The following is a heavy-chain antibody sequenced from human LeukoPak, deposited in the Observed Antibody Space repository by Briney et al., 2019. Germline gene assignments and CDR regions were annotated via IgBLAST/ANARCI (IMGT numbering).Heavy chain of an antibody. CDR2: FNPRITTT. D-gene: IGHD1-26*01. CDR3: ENLGLIQGARSFY. CDR1: GYSFTSYY. V-gene: IGHV1-46*01. Sequence: GASVKGSCKASGYSFTSYYMHCVRHSPRQALEWVGVFNPRITTTTYAQNFHGRLTLTRDSSTSTVYMELGRLRSEAPAVYYGENLGLIQGARSFYWGQGTLVTVSS. J-gene: IGHJ4*02.